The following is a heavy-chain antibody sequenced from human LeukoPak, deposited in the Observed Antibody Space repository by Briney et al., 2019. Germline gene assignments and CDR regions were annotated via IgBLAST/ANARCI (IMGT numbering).Heavy chain of an antibody. V-gene: IGHV4-59*08. CDR1: GGXXSXXY. Sequence: PSETLSLTCTVSGGXXSXXYXXXXXXXPGXXLEWIECIYYNXNTNYNPSLKSRVTISVDTSKDYFSLKLTSVTAADTAVYYCARGRWFDPWGQGILVTVSS. J-gene: IGHJ5*02. CDR3: ARGRWFDP. CDR2: IYYNXNT.